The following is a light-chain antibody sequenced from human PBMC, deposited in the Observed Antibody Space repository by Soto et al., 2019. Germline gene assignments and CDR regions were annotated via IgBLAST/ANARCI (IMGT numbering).Light chain of an antibody. Sequence: QSVLTQPASVSGSPGQSITISCTETSSDIDGYNYVSWYQQYPGKAPKLLIYDVTNRPSGVSNRFSGSKSGKTASLTISGLQAEDEADYYCGSRLVFGGGTKLTVL. CDR2: DVT. V-gene: IGLV2-14*01. J-gene: IGLJ2*01. CDR3: GSRLV. CDR1: SSDIDGYNY.